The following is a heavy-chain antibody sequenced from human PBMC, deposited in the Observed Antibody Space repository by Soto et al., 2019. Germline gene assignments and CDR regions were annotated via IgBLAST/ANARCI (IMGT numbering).Heavy chain of an antibody. D-gene: IGHD3-22*01. Sequence: VQLLESGGGLVQPGGSLSLSCVASAFTFNNYARSWVRQAPGKGLEWVSGIGGSGRTTYYADAVKVRFTIPRDNSNNTLLLQMNSLRAEDTAVYYCAKSRYSDSSGDVYDYWGQGTLVTVSS. CDR2: IGGSGRTT. V-gene: IGHV3-23*01. CDR3: AKSRYSDSSGDVYDY. CDR1: AFTFNNYA. J-gene: IGHJ4*02.